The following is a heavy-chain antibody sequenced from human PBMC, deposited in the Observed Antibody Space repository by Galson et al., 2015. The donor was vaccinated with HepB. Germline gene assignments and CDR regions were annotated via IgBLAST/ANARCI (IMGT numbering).Heavy chain of an antibody. CDR2: INPNSGDR. CDR1: GYIFSGYY. J-gene: IGHJ4*02. V-gene: IGHV1-2*02. D-gene: IGHD6-19*01. Sequence: SVKVSCKASGYIFSGYYMHWVRQAPGQGLEWMGWINPNSGDRKYAQKFQGRVTMTRDTSSRTAYMELSRPRSDDTAVYYCAREYTKQSLGNDCWGQGTLVTVSS. CDR3: AREYTKQSLGNDC.